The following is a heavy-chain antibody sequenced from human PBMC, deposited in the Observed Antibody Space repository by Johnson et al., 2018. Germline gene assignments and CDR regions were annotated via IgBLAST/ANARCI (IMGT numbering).Heavy chain of an antibody. Sequence: VQLVESGAEVKKPGASVKVSCKPSGYTLTSYDINWVRQATGQGLEWMGWMNPNSGNTGYAQKFQGRVTMTTNPSISTAYMELSSLRSEDRAVYYCARDDAFDIWGQGTMVTVSS. V-gene: IGHV1-8*01. J-gene: IGHJ3*02. CDR2: MNPNSGNT. CDR3: ARDDAFDI. CDR1: GYTLTSYD.